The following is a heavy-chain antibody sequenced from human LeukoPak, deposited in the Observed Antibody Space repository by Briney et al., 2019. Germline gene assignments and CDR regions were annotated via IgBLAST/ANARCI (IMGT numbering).Heavy chain of an antibody. CDR1: GGSFSGYY. V-gene: IGHV4-34*01. J-gene: IGHJ4*02. CDR3: ARAYCGGDCSFDY. Sequence: PSETLSLTCAVYGGSFSGYYWSWIRQPPGKGLEWIGEINHSGSTNYNPSLKSRVTISVDTSKNQFSLRLSSVTAADTAVYYCARAYCGGDCSFDYWGQGTLVTVSS. CDR2: INHSGST. D-gene: IGHD2-21*02.